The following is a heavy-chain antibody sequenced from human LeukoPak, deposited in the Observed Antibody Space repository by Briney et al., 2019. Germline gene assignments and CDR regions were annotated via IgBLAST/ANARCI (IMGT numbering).Heavy chain of an antibody. CDR3: ARSTVVTFDY. J-gene: IGHJ4*02. D-gene: IGHD4-17*01. V-gene: IGHV5-51*01. Sequence: GESLQSSFQGSGYGFTSYWIGWVRPVPGKGREWMGIIYPADSDTRYSPSFQGQVTISADKSISTAYLQWSSLKASDTAMYYCARSTVVTFDYWGQGTLVTVSS. CDR1: GYGFTSYW. CDR2: IYPADSDT.